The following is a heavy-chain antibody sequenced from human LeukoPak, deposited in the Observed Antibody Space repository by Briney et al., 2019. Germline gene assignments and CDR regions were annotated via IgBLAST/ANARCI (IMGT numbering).Heavy chain of an antibody. J-gene: IGHJ4*02. CDR1: GGTFSSYA. D-gene: IGHD6-6*01. V-gene: IGHV1-69*06. CDR2: IIPIFGTA. Sequence: AASVKVSCKASGGTFSSYAISWVRQAPGQGLEWMGGIIPIFGTANYAQKFQGRVTITADKSTSTAYMELSSLRSEDTAVYYCAREGSSGWISYWGQGTLVTVSS. CDR3: AREGSSGWISY.